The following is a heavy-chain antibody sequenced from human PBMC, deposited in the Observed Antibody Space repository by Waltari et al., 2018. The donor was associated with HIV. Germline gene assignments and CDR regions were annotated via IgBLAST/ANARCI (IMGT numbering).Heavy chain of an antibody. CDR1: GYTFTDYY. J-gene: IGHJ4*02. Sequence: QVQLVQSGAEVKKPGASVKVSCKASGYTFTDYYMHWVRQAPGQGLEWMGWINPNSGGTNYAQKFQGRVIMTRDMSISTASMELSSLRSDDTAVYYCARLGRRGVVVSASGSLDYWGQGTLVTVSS. CDR3: ARLGRRGVVVSASGSLDY. V-gene: IGHV1-2*02. CDR2: INPNSGGT. D-gene: IGHD2-15*01.